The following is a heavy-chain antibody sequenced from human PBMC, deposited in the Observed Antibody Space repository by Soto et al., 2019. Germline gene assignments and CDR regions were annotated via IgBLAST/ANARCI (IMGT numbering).Heavy chain of an antibody. V-gene: IGHV3-23*01. J-gene: IGHJ3*01. CDR3: AKMSDGWYGAFHV. CDR1: GSTFSSYA. CDR2: ISGSGGST. Sequence: GGSLRLSCAASGSTFSSYAMSWVRQAPGKGLEWVSVISGSGGSTFYADSVKGRFTISRDKSKNTLHLQMNSLRAEDTALYFCAKMSDGWYGAFHVWGQGTMVTVSS. D-gene: IGHD6-19*01.